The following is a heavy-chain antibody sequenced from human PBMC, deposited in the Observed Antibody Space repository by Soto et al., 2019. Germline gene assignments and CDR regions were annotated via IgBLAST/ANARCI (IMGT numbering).Heavy chain of an antibody. Sequence: QVQLVQSGAEEKKPGASVKVSCKASGYTFTSYAMHWVRQAPGQRLEWMGWINAGNGNTKYSQKFQGRVTITRDTSASTAYMELSSLRSEDTAVYYCARAFGYGDYEDYWGQGTLVTVSS. CDR1: GYTFTSYA. V-gene: IGHV1-3*05. CDR3: ARAFGYGDYEDY. CDR2: INAGNGNT. D-gene: IGHD4-17*01. J-gene: IGHJ4*02.